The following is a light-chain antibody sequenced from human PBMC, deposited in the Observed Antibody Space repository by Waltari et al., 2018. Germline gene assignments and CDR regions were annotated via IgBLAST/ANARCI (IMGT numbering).Light chain of an antibody. CDR3: QKYSSSPLT. CDR2: GAS. J-gene: IGKJ4*01. V-gene: IGKV3-20*01. CDR1: QSVSSY. Sequence: VILTQSPATLSLSPGERATLSCRASQSVSSYLAWYQQQPGQAPRLLIYGASSRATGIPDRFSGSGSGTEFTLTSSSLEPEDFAVYYCQKYSSSPLTFGGGTKVEIK.